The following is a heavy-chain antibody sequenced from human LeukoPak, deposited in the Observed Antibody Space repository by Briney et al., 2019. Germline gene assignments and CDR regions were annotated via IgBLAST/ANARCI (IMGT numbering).Heavy chain of an antibody. J-gene: IGHJ3*02. CDR2: IYPGDSDT. V-gene: IGHV5-51*01. Sequence: GESLKISCKGSGYSFTSYWIGWVRQMPGKGLEWMGIIYPGDSDTRYSPSFQGQVTISADKSISTAYLQWSSLKASDTAMYYCARLLAPGIAAAGIRGAFDIWGQGTMVTVSS. CDR1: GYSFTSYW. D-gene: IGHD6-13*01. CDR3: ARLLAPGIAAAGIRGAFDI.